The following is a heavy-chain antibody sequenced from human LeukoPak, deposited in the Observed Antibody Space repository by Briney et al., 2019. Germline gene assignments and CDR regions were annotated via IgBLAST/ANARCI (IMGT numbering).Heavy chain of an antibody. D-gene: IGHD2-2*01. CDR2: ISAYNGNT. V-gene: IGHV1-18*01. Sequence: ASVKVSCKASGYTFTSYGISWVRQAPGQGLEWMGWISAYNGNTNYAQKLQGRVTMTTDTSTSPAYMELRSLRSDDTAVYYCARDQHEIVVVPAAVDFDYWGQGTLVTVSS. CDR3: ARDQHEIVVVPAAVDFDY. J-gene: IGHJ4*02. CDR1: GYTFTSYG.